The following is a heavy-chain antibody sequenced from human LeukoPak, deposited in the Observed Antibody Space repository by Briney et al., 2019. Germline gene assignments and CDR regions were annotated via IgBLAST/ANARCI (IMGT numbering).Heavy chain of an antibody. V-gene: IGHV3-64*01. D-gene: IGHD4-11*01. Sequence: GGSLRLSCADSGFTFSSYAMHWVRQAPGKGLEYVSAISSDGSSTYYANSVKGRFTISRDNSKNTLYLQMNSLRAEDTAVYYCAKDGRPYSNYVSGAFDIWGQGTMVTVSS. CDR2: ISSDGSST. CDR1: GFTFSSYA. CDR3: AKDGRPYSNYVSGAFDI. J-gene: IGHJ3*02.